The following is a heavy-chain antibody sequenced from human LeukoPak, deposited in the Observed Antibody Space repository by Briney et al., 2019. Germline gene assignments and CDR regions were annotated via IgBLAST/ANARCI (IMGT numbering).Heavy chain of an antibody. Sequence: PGRSLRLSCAASGFTFSSYGMHWVRQAPGKGLEWVAVISYDGSNKYYADSVKGRFTISRDNSKNTLYLQMNSLRAEDTAVYYCAKDKRTSYYYYMDVWGKGTTVTVSS. J-gene: IGHJ6*03. CDR1: GFTFSSYG. CDR2: ISYDGSNK. V-gene: IGHV3-30*18. D-gene: IGHD2-2*01. CDR3: AKDKRTSYYYYMDV.